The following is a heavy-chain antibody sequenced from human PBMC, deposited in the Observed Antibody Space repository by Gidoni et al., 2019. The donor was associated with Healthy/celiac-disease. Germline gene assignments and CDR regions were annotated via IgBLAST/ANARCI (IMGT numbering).Heavy chain of an antibody. CDR1: GGSISSYY. CDR3: AREIGDRGYCSGGSCYSDWFDP. D-gene: IGHD2-15*01. J-gene: IGHJ5*02. Sequence: QVQLQESGPGLVKPSETLSLTCTVSGGSISSYYLSLIRQPPGKGLECIGYIYYSASTNSNPSLKSRVTISVDTSKNQFSLKLSSVTAADTAVYYCAREIGDRGYCSGGSCYSDWFDPWGQGTLVTVSS. V-gene: IGHV4-59*01. CDR2: IYYSAST.